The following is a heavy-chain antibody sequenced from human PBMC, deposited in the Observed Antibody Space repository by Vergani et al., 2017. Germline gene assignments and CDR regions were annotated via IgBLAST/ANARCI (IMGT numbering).Heavy chain of an antibody. V-gene: IGHV4-39*01. J-gene: IGHJ4*02. Sequence: QLQLQESGPGLVKPSETLSLICTVSGDSFSISGYYWGWIRQAPGKGLEWIGSFHFTDSTYSNPSLKSRITISVDRSRTQFSLTLTSVSAADTAMYLCASHRVRGYGCKFDYWGRGMQVTVSS. CDR3: ASHRVRGYGCKFDY. D-gene: IGHD5-24*01. CDR1: GDSFSISGYY. CDR2: FHFTDST.